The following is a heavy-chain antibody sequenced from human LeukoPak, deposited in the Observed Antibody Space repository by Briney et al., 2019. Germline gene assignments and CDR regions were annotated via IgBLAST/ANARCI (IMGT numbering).Heavy chain of an antibody. CDR3: ASSYHSSGPFGILYYYYGMDV. D-gene: IGHD3-22*01. Sequence: ASVKVSCKASGGTFSSYAISWVRQAPGQGLEWMGGIIPIFGTANYAQKFQGRVTITADESTSTAYMELSSLRSEDTAVYYCASSYHSSGPFGILYYYYGMDVWGQGTTVTVSS. J-gene: IGHJ6*02. CDR2: IIPIFGTA. CDR1: GGTFSSYA. V-gene: IGHV1-69*13.